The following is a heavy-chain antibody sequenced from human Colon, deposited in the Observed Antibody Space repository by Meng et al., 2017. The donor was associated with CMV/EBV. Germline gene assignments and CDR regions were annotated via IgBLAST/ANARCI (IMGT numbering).Heavy chain of an antibody. CDR2: ISYRSFGGPTT. CDR1: GFTFNNYN. V-gene: IGHV3-48*04. J-gene: IGHJ6*02. CDR3: ARGSYGMDV. Sequence: GGPLRLSCAASGFTFNNYNMHWVRQAPGKGLEWVSYISYRSFGGPTTYYADSVKGRFTISRDDAKKSLYLQMNCLRVEDTAVYYCARGSYGMDVWGQGTTVTVSS.